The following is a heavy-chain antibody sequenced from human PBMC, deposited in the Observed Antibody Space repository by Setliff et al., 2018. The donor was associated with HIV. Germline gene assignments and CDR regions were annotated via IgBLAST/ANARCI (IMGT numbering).Heavy chain of an antibody. CDR1: GFTFSDME. V-gene: IGHV4-59*04. J-gene: IGHJ4*02. CDR2: VYYDGTT. Sequence: SETLRLSCGASGFTFSDMEMNWVRQSPGKGLEWIGNVYYDGTTYYNPSLKSRVTLSVDTSKNQFSLELSSVTASDTAVYRCASLYYISSWTSYFDSWGQGTLVTVSS. D-gene: IGHD3-10*01. CDR3: ASLYYISSWTSYFDS.